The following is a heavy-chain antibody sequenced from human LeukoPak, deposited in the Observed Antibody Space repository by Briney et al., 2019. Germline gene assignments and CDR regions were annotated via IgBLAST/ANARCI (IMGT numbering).Heavy chain of an antibody. J-gene: IGHJ3*02. CDR3: ARGGLDSSGYWAACDI. D-gene: IGHD3-22*01. Sequence: SETLSLTCTVSGGSISSYYWSWIRQPPGKGLEWIGYIYYSGSTNYNPSLKSRVTISVDTSKNQFSLKLSSVTAADTAVYYCARGGLDSSGYWAACDIWGQGTMVTVPS. V-gene: IGHV4-59*01. CDR1: GGSISSYY. CDR2: IYYSGST.